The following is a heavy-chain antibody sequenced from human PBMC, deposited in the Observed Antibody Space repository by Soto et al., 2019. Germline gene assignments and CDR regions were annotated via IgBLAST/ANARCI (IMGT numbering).Heavy chain of an antibody. D-gene: IGHD3-10*01. Sequence: QVQLVESGGGVVQSERSLRVSCAASGFTFNTYGLHWVRQAPGKGLEWVAVISYDGTNKYYADSVKGRFTISRDNSKNMLYLQMNSLRGDDTAVYYCARVGSSAEKRGGGMDVWGQGTTVTVSS. V-gene: IGHV3-30*03. J-gene: IGHJ6*02. CDR1: GFTFNTYG. CDR2: ISYDGTNK. CDR3: ARVGSSAEKRGGGMDV.